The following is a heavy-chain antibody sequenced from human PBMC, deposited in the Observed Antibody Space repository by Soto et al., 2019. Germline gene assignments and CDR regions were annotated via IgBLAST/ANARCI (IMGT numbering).Heavy chain of an antibody. J-gene: IGHJ4*02. Sequence: QVLLVETGGGVVQPGRSLRLSCAASGFTFRTFGMHWVRQAPGKGLEWVSVIWNDGSKKFYADSVKGRFTISRDNSNNTLYLQMDSLRPEDTAVYYCVTGNQNFFDYWGQGMLVTVSS. D-gene: IGHD1-1*01. CDR2: IWNDGSKK. V-gene: IGHV3-33*01. CDR3: VTGNQNFFDY. CDR1: GFTFRTFG.